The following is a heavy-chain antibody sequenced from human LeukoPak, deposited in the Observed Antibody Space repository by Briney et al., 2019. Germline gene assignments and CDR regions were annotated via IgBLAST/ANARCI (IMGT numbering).Heavy chain of an antibody. V-gene: IGHV1-2*02. CDR3: AREMTWIQLED. Sequence: GASVKVSCKASGYTFTGYYMHWVRQAPGQGLEWMGWINPNSGGTNYAQEFQGRVTMTRDTSISTAYMELSRLRSDDTAVYYCAREMTWIQLEDWGQGTLVTVSS. D-gene: IGHD5-18*01. CDR2: INPNSGGT. J-gene: IGHJ4*02. CDR1: GYTFTGYY.